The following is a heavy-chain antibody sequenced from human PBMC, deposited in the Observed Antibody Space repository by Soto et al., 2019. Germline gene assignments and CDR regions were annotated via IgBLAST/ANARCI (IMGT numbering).Heavy chain of an antibody. CDR3: ARWWMYAPRFAP. D-gene: IGHD2-8*01. CDR1: GGSISSGGYS. J-gene: IGHJ5*02. Sequence: QLQLQESGSGLVKPSQTLSLTCAVSGGSISSGGYSWSWIRQPPGKGLEWIGYIYHSGSTYYNPSCTGRVTISVDRSNNSLSLKLSPVTAADTAAYYCARWWMYAPRFAPWGQGPLVTVSS. CDR2: IYHSGST. V-gene: IGHV4-30-2*01.